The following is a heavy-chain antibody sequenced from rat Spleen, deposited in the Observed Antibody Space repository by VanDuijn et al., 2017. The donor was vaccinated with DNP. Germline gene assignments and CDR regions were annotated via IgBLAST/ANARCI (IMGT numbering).Heavy chain of an antibody. V-gene: IGHV5S10*01. CDR3: ATHETTGIDY. CDR2: IIYDGSRT. CDR1: GFTFSDYN. D-gene: IGHD1-7*01. J-gene: IGHJ2*01. Sequence: EVLLVESGGGLVQPGRSLKLSCAASGFTFSDYNMAWVRQVPKKGLEWVETIIYDGSRTYYRDSVKGRFTISRDNAKSTLYLQMDSLRSEDTATYYCATHETTGIDYWGQGVMVTVSS.